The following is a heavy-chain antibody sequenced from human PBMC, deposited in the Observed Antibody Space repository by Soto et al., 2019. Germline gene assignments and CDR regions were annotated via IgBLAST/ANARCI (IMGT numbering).Heavy chain of an antibody. D-gene: IGHD2-15*01. V-gene: IGHV3-48*02. CDR2: IRTISSAI. Sequence: QLVESGGGLVQPGGSLRLSCAASGFTFSDYPMNWVRQAPGKGLEWVSSIRTISSAIYFADSVRGRFTISRDNARNSLDLQMTSLRDEDTAVYYCARETPSFDSWGQGTLVTVSS. J-gene: IGHJ4*02. CDR3: ARETPSFDS. CDR1: GFTFSDYP.